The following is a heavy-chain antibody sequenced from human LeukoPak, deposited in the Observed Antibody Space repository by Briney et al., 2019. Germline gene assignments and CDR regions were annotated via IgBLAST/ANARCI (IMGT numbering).Heavy chain of an antibody. J-gene: IGHJ4*02. CDR2: TKKDGSEK. V-gene: IGHV3-7*01. D-gene: IGHD2-21*01. CDR1: GFTFSTYW. CDR3: VREGYFVFDF. Sequence: GGSLRLSCGASGFTFSTYWMSWVRQAPGKGLEWVANTKKDGSEKYYVDSVKGRFTISRDNAKNSLYLQMNSLRVEDTAVYYCVREGYFVFDFWGQGALVTVSS.